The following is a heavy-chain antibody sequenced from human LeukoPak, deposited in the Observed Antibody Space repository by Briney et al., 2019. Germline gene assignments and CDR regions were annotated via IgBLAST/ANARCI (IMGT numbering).Heavy chain of an antibody. V-gene: IGHV3-30-3*01. D-gene: IGHD3-3*01. CDR3: AKARYYDFWSGYYY. CDR2: ISYDGSNK. CDR1: RFTFSDYT. Sequence: TGGSLRLSCAASRFTFSDYTIHWVRQAPGKGLEWVALISYDGSNKYYADSVKGRFTISRDNSKNALYLQMNSLRAEDTAVYYCAKARYYDFWSGYYYWGQGTLVTVSS. J-gene: IGHJ4*02.